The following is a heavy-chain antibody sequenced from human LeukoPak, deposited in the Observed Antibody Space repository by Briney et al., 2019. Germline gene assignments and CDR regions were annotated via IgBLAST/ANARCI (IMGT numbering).Heavy chain of an antibody. J-gene: IGHJ4*02. V-gene: IGHV3-30*18. Sequence: GGSLRLSCTASGFTVSTNYVSWVRQAPGKGLEWVSSISHDGSQKRYGNSVRGRFTVSRGNSRTTLYLQMDSLRVEDTAVYYCAKGCGGSGNCYIIDYWGQGTLVTVSA. D-gene: IGHD1-26*01. CDR3: AKGCGGSGNCYIIDY. CDR1: GFTVSTNY. CDR2: ISHDGSQ.